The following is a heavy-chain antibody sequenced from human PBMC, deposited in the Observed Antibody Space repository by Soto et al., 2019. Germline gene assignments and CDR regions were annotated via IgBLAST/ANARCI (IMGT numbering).Heavy chain of an antibody. J-gene: IGHJ6*02. CDR1: GYIFTSHA. Sequence: EASVKVSCKASGYIFTSHAMHWVRQAPGQRLEWMGWINAGNGNTKYSQKFQDRLTITRDTSASTAYMELSSLRSEDTAVYYCARVPPDNSGWTYYYYGMDVWGQGTTVTVSS. V-gene: IGHV1-3*01. CDR2: INAGNGNT. CDR3: ARVPPDNSGWTYYYYGMDV. D-gene: IGHD6-19*01.